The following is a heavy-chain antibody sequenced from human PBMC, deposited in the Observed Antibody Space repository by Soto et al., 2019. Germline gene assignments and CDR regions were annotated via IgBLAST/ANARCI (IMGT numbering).Heavy chain of an antibody. J-gene: IGHJ4*02. Sequence: WETLSLTCTVSGGSISSSSYYWGWIRQPPGKGLEWIGSIYYSGSTYYNPSLKSRVTISVDTSKNQFSLKLSSVTAADTAVYYCARMTTVLYYFDYWGQGTLVTVSS. CDR1: GGSISSSSYY. D-gene: IGHD4-17*01. CDR3: ARMTTVLYYFDY. CDR2: IYYSGST. V-gene: IGHV4-39*01.